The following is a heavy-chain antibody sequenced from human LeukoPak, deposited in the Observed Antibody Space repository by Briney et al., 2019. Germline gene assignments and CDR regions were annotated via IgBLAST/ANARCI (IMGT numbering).Heavy chain of an antibody. CDR1: GFTFSNAW. CDR3: AKEAAVAGSPFDY. D-gene: IGHD6-19*01. V-gene: IGHV3-23*01. J-gene: IGHJ4*02. Sequence: GGSLRLSCAASGFTFSNAWMSWVRQAPGKGLEWVSAISGSGGSTYYADSVKGRFTISRDNSKNTLYLQMNSLRAEDTAVYYCAKEAAVAGSPFDYWGQGTLVTVSS. CDR2: ISGSGGST.